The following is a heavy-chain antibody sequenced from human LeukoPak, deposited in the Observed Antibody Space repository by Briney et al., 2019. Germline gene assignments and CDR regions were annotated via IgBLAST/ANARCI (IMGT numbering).Heavy chain of an antibody. D-gene: IGHD5-12*01. J-gene: IGHJ3*01. V-gene: IGHV3-7*01. CDR2: IKPDGSEQ. CDR1: GFTFSSHW. Sequence: GGSLRLSCAASGFTFSSHWMNWVRQAPGKGLEWVGSIKPDGSEQYYVDSVKGRFTISRDNAKNSLYLQINSLRAEDTALYYCARDWLTTARTSDAWGQGTMVTVSS. CDR3: ARDWLTTARTSDA.